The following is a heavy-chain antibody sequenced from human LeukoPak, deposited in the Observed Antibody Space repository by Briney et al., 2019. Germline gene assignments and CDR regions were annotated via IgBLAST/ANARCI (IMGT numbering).Heavy chain of an antibody. V-gene: IGHV3-23*01. J-gene: IGHJ4*02. CDR3: ARVYSGCSDY. CDR1: GFTFDTYA. Sequence: GGSLRLSCAASGFTFDTYAMSWVRQAPGKGLEWVSVIRSDGSTNHADSVKGRFTISRDNSKNTLYLQMNNLRAEDTAMYYCARVYSGCSDYWGQGTLVTVSS. CDR2: IRSDGST. D-gene: IGHD5-12*01.